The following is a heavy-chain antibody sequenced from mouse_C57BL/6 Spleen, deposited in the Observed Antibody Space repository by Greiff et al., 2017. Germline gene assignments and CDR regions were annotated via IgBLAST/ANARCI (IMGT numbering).Heavy chain of an antibody. J-gene: IGHJ1*03. CDR2: IWSGGST. CDR3: ARNKDDYGSSYGYFDV. Sequence: QVQLQQSGPGLVQPSQSLSITCTVSGFSLTSYGVHWVRQSPGKGLEWLGVIWSGGSTDYNAAFISRLSISKDNSKSQVFFKMKSLQADDTAIYYCARNKDDYGSSYGYFDVWGTGTTVTVSS. V-gene: IGHV2-2*01. CDR1: GFSLTSYG. D-gene: IGHD1-1*01.